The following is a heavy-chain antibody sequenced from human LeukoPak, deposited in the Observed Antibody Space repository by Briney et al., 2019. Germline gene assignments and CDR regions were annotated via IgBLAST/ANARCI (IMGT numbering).Heavy chain of an antibody. V-gene: IGHV1-2*02. Sequence: ASVKVSCKASGYTFTGYYMHWVRQAPGQGLEWMGWINPNSGGTNYAQKFQGRVTMTRDTSISTAYMELSRLRSDDTAVYYCAREDDILTGYWSPYFDYWGQGTLVTVSS. D-gene: IGHD3-9*01. J-gene: IGHJ4*02. CDR1: GYTFTGYY. CDR3: AREDDILTGYWSPYFDY. CDR2: INPNSGGT.